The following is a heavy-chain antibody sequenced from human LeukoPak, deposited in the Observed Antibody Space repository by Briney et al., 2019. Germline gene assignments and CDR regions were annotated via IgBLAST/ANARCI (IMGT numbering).Heavy chain of an antibody. CDR3: ARGAGVPAAIGDAFDI. J-gene: IGHJ3*02. CDR1: GYSISSGYY. V-gene: IGHV4-38-2*02. Sequence: SETLSLTCTVPGYSISSGYYWGWIRQPPGKGLEWIGSIYHSGSTYYNPSLKSRVTISVDTSKNQFSLKLSSVTAADTAVYYCARGAGVPAAIGDAFDIWGQGTMVTVSS. D-gene: IGHD2-2*01. CDR2: IYHSGST.